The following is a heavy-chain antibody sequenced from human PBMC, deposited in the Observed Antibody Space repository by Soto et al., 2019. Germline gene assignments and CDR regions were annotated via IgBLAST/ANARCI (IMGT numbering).Heavy chain of an antibody. V-gene: IGHV4-39*01. CDR3: ARYVQSSWERYYYYGMDV. D-gene: IGHD6-13*01. Sequence: TSETLSLTCTVSGGSISSSSYYWGWTRQPPGKGLEWIGSIYYSGSTYYNPSLKSRVTISVDTSKNQFSLKLSSVTAADTAVYYCARYVQSSWERYYYYGMDVWGQGTTVTVSS. J-gene: IGHJ6*02. CDR1: GGSISSSSYY. CDR2: IYYSGST.